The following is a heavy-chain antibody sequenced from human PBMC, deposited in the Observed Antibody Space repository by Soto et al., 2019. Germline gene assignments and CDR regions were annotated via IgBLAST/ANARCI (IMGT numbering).Heavy chain of an antibody. D-gene: IGHD6-13*01. CDR2: IYYSGNT. V-gene: IGHV4-59*01. CDR3: ARGAGYSSSWPFDP. J-gene: IGHJ5*02. CDR1: GGSMSGSF. Sequence: QVQLQESGPGLVKPSETLSLTCTVSGGSMSGSFWSWIRQPPGKGLEWIGYIYYSGNTDYNPSLKSRVTISVDTSKNQFSLKLSSVTAADTAVYYCARGAGYSSSWPFDPWGQEPWSSSPQ.